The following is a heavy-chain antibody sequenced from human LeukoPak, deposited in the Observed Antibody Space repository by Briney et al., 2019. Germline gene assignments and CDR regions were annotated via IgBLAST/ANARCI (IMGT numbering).Heavy chain of an antibody. D-gene: IGHD1-26*01. V-gene: IGHV4-59*01. CDR1: GVSISSYY. Sequence: PTETLSLTCTVSGVSISSYYWSWIRPPPGKGLEWIGYIYYSGSTNYNPTLKSRVTISVDTSKNQVSRELSSVTAADTAVYYCARAGRWELLAFDIRGQGTMVTVSS. CDR3: ARAGRWELLAFDI. J-gene: IGHJ3*02. CDR2: IYYSGST.